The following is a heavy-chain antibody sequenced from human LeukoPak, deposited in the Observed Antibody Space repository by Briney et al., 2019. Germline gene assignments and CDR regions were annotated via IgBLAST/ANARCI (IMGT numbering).Heavy chain of an antibody. J-gene: IGHJ5*02. V-gene: IGHV3-73*01. CDR1: GFTFSGST. CDR2: IRSKANSYPT. Sequence: PGGSRRLSFAASGFTFSGSTTHWVRQASGKGLGWVGRIRSKANSYPTGYAASVKGRFTISRDDSKNTAYLQMNSLKTEDTAVYYCSRADSSNYAWFDPWGQGTLVTVFS. CDR3: SRADSSNYAWFDP. D-gene: IGHD4-11*01.